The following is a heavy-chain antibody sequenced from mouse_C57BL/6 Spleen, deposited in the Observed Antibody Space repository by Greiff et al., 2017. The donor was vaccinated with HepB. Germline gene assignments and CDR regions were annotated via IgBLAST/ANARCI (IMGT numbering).Heavy chain of an antibody. J-gene: IGHJ4*01. V-gene: IGHV1-54*01. Sequence: QVQLQQSGAELVRPGTSVKVSCTASGYAFTNYLIEWVKQRPEQGLEWIGVINPGGGGTNYYEKFKGKATLTADKSSSTAYLQLSSLTSEDSAVYFYASGGDGWAMDYWGQGTSVTVSS. D-gene: IGHD2-3*01. CDR2: INPGGGGT. CDR1: GYAFTNYL. CDR3: ASGGDGWAMDY.